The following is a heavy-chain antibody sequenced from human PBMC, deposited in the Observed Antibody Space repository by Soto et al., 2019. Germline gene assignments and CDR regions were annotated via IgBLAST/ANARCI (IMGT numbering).Heavy chain of an antibody. V-gene: IGHV2-5*02. CDR3: EHAGDYDLLTFDH. D-gene: IGHD4-17*01. Sequence: GSGPTLINPTRPRTLTCACSGFSLSTSGMGVGGIRRPPGKALEGLARIYWDDDKRYSPSLKDRLAISKDTSSNQVVLTITNMDPGDTATYFCEHAGDYDLLTFDHWGPGTLVTVSS. J-gene: IGHJ4*02. CDR1: GFSLSTSGMG. CDR2: IYWDDDK.